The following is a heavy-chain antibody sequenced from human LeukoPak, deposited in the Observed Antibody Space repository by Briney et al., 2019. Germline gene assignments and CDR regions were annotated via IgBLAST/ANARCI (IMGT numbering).Heavy chain of an antibody. V-gene: IGHV3-7*03. Sequence: GGSLRLSCAASGFTFSSYWMSWVRQAPGKGLEWVANIKKDGSEKYYVDSVKGRFTISRDNSKNTLYLQMNSLRAEDTAIYYCAKEYTGTFSPFPSYFDNWGQGTLVTVSS. CDR3: AKEYTGTFSPFPSYFDN. J-gene: IGHJ4*02. CDR2: IKKDGSEK. D-gene: IGHD1-26*01. CDR1: GFTFSSYW.